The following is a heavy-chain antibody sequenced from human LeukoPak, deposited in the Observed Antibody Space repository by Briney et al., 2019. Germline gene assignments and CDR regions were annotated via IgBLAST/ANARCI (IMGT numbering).Heavy chain of an antibody. D-gene: IGHD4-17*01. CDR3: AKGNYGEKIDY. CDR1: GFTFEAYT. V-gene: IGHV3-43*01. Sequence: GGSLRLSCAASGFTFEAYTMHWVRQAPGKGLEWVSLISWDGGSTYYADSAKGRFTISRDNSKNTLYLQMNSLKAEDAALYYCAKGNYGEKIDYWGPGTLVTVSS. J-gene: IGHJ4*02. CDR2: ISWDGGST.